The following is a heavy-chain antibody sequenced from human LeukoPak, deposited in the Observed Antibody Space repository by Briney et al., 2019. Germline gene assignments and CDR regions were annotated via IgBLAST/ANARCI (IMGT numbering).Heavy chain of an antibody. V-gene: IGHV3-74*03. J-gene: IGHJ4*02. Sequence: GRSLRLSCAASGFTFSNYWMYWVRQAPGKGLVCVSRINTDGSSTSYADSVTGRFTISRDDAKNTLYLQMNSLRTEDTAVYYCTISAPGKRYFDNWGQGTLVTVSS. CDR2: INTDGSST. CDR3: TISAPGKRYFDN. D-gene: IGHD3-10*01. CDR1: GFTFSNYW.